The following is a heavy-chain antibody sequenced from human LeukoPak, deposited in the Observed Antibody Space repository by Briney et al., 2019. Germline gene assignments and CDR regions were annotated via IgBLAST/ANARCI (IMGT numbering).Heavy chain of an antibody. CDR1: AFTFSSYG. D-gene: IGHD6-13*01. J-gene: IGHJ5*02. Sequence: GGSLRLSCAASAFTFSSYGMHWVRQAPGQGLEWMGWINPNSGGTNYAQKFQGRVTMTRDTSISTAYMELSRLRSDDTAVYYCATIAAALFDPWGQGTLVTVSS. V-gene: IGHV1-2*02. CDR3: ATIAAALFDP. CDR2: INPNSGGT.